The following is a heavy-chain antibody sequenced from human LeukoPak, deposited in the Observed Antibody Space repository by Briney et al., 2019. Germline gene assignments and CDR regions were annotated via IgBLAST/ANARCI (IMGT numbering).Heavy chain of an antibody. V-gene: IGHV4-38-2*02. CDR3: AGSGSYSRFDY. D-gene: IGHD1-26*01. CDR2: MYYSGSS. J-gene: IGHJ4*02. Sequence: PSETLSLTCTVSGYSISSGYYWGWIRQPPGKGLEWIGSMYYSGSSYYNPSLKSRVTISIDTSKNQFSLKLSSVTAADTAVYYCAGSGSYSRFDYWGQGTLVTVSS. CDR1: GYSISSGYY.